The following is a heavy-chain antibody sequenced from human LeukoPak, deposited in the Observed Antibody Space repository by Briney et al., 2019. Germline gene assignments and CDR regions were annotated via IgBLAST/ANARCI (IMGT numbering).Heavy chain of an antibody. Sequence: GASVRVSCKASGYTFTSYGISWVRQAPGQGLEWMGWISAYNGNTNYAQKLQGRVTMTTDTSTSTAYMELSSLRSEDTAVYYCASLGPRIAAAGPRTEDAFDIWGQGTMVTVSS. D-gene: IGHD6-13*01. CDR3: ASLGPRIAAAGPRTEDAFDI. J-gene: IGHJ3*02. CDR1: GYTFTSYG. CDR2: ISAYNGNT. V-gene: IGHV1-18*01.